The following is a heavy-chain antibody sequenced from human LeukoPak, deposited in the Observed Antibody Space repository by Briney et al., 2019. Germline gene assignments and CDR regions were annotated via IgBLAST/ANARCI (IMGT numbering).Heavy chain of an antibody. CDR1: GYTFTSYG. Sequence: ASVKVSCKASGYTFTSYGISWVRQAPGQGLEWMGWISTNTGNPTYAQGFTGRFVFSLDTSVSTAYLQISSLKTEDTAVYYCARWFGESQTYYFDYWGQGTLVTVSS. CDR3: ARWFGESQTYYFDY. D-gene: IGHD3-10*01. V-gene: IGHV7-4-1*02. J-gene: IGHJ4*02. CDR2: ISTNTGNP.